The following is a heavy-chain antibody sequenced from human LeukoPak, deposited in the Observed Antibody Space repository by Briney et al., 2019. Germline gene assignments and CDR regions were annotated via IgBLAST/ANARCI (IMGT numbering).Heavy chain of an antibody. Sequence: SETLSLTCTVSGESMSGFYWNWIRQPPGKGLEWIGYMHYTGSTNYNPSLKSRVTISIDTSKNQFSLKLSSVTAADTAVYYCAREFRGASNYARYYYYMDVWGKGTTVTVSS. V-gene: IGHV4-59*12. CDR1: GESMSGFY. J-gene: IGHJ6*03. CDR2: MHYTGST. CDR3: AREFRGASNYARYYYYMDV. D-gene: IGHD4-11*01.